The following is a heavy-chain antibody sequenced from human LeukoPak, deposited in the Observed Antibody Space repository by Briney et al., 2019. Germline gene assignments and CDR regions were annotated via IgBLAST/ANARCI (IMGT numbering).Heavy chain of an antibody. Sequence: PSETLSLTCTVSGGSISSYYWSWIRQPPGKGLEWIGYIYHSGSTNYNPSPSLKSRVTISVDRSNNQFSLKLRYVTAEDTAVYYCATEGGWGPTDYGDHVYWGRGTLVTVSS. D-gene: IGHD4-17*01. V-gene: IGHV4-59*01. CDR3: ATEGGWGPTDYGDHVY. CDR1: GGSISSYY. J-gene: IGHJ4*02. CDR2: IYHSGST.